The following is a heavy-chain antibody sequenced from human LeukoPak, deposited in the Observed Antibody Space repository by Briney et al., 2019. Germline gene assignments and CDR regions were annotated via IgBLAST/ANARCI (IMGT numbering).Heavy chain of an antibody. V-gene: IGHV4-59*12. J-gene: IGHJ6*03. CDR1: GVSISSYY. Sequence: PSETLSLTCTVSGVSISSYYWSWIRQPPGKGLEWIGYIFYTGSTNYNPSLKSRVTILVDKSKNQFSLNLNSVTAADTAVYYCARTYYYYMDVGGKGTTVTVS. CDR3: ARTYYYYMDV. CDR2: IFYTGST.